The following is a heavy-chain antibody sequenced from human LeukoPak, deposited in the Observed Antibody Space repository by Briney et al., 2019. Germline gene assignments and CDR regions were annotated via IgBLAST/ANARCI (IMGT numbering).Heavy chain of an antibody. V-gene: IGHV4-30-4*01. CDR3: AVGNCPTTSCYPGVAFDI. Sequence: PSQTLSLTCTVSGGSISSGDYYWSWIRQPPGKGLEWIGYIYYSGSTYYNPSLKSRVTISVDTSKNQFSLKLSSVTAADTAVYYCAVGNCPTTSCYPGVAFDIWGQGTVVTVSS. CDR2: IYYSGST. CDR1: GGSISSGDYY. J-gene: IGHJ3*02. D-gene: IGHD2-2*01.